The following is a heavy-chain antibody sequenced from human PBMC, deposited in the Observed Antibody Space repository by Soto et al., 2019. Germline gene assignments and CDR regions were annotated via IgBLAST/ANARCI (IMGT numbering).Heavy chain of an antibody. Sequence: QVQLVQSGAEVKKPGSSAKDSCKASGGSFNNYACTWLRQAPGQGLEWMGGIIPMSGTANYAQKFQGRVTITADKSTSTAYMELSSLRYDVMAVYYCASSYGSSWYGDYWGQGTLVTVSS. CDR2: IIPMSGTA. CDR1: GGSFNNYA. J-gene: IGHJ4*02. CDR3: ASSYGSSWYGDY. V-gene: IGHV1-69*06. D-gene: IGHD6-13*01.